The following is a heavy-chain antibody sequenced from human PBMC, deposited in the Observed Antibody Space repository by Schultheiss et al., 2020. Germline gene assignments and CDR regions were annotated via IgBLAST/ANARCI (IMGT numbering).Heavy chain of an antibody. CDR3: AKDDGVAEYFQH. CDR1: GFTFSGYS. J-gene: IGHJ1*01. V-gene: IGHV3-48*01. Sequence: GGSLRLSCAASGFTFSGYSMNWVRQAPGKGLEWVSYISSGDTTRHYADSVKGRFTISRDNAKNSLYLQMNSLRAEDTAVYYCAKDDGVAEYFQHWGQGTLVTVSS. D-gene: IGHD3-10*01. CDR2: ISSGDTTR.